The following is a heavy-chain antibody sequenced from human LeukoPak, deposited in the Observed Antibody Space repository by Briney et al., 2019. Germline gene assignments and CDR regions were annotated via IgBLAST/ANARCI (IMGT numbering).Heavy chain of an antibody. D-gene: IGHD6-19*01. V-gene: IGHV3-23*01. CDR1: GFTFSSYA. Sequence: GGSLRLSCAASGFTFSSYAMRWVRQAPGKGLEWVSGITAGGISTYYADSVKGPFTISRDNSKYTLYLQMNSLRAEDTAVYYCAKGRVAVAGLPFDNWGQGTLVSVSS. J-gene: IGHJ4*02. CDR2: ITAGGIST. CDR3: AKGRVAVAGLPFDN.